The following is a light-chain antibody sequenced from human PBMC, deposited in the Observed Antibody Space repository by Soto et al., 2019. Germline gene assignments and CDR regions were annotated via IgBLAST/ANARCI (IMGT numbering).Light chain of an antibody. Sequence: EVEMTEFPLTLSLSPVDIATLSFRASQSVRGLLAWYQQKPGQAPRLLIYGASTRATGIPARFSGSGSGTEFTLTISSLQSEDFAVYYCQQRSNLLLTFGGGTKVDIK. CDR1: QSVRGL. CDR3: QQRSNLLLT. V-gene: IGKV3-11*01. CDR2: GAS. J-gene: IGKJ4*01.